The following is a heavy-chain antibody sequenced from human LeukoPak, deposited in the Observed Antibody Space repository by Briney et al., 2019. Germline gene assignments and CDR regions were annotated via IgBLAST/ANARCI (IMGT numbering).Heavy chain of an antibody. CDR2: IITIFGTA. J-gene: IGHJ4*02. V-gene: IGHV1-69*13. Sequence: ASVNVSFKASGGTFSSYAISWVRQAPGQGLDWMGGIITIFGTANYAQKFQGRVTITADESTSTAYMELSSLRSEDTAVYYCARVXRYFDXXXXGTLVTV. CDR3: ARVXRYFDX. CDR1: GGTFSSYA.